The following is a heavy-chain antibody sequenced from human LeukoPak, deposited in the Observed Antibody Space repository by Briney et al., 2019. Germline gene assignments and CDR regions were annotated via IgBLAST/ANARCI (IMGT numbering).Heavy chain of an antibody. Sequence: GGSLRLPCAASGFTFSSYGMHWVRQAPGKGLEWVAFIRYDGSNKYYADSVKGRFTISRDNSKNTLYLQMNSLRAEDTAVYYCAKDSGTVPAAIPFDYWGQGTLVTVSS. V-gene: IGHV3-30*02. D-gene: IGHD2-2*01. CDR1: GFTFSSYG. CDR3: AKDSGTVPAAIPFDY. J-gene: IGHJ4*02. CDR2: IRYDGSNK.